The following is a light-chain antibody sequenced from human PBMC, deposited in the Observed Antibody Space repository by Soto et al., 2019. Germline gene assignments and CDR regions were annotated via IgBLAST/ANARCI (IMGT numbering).Light chain of an antibody. Sequence: QSVLTQPASVTGSPGQSITISCLGTSSDIGRYNYVSWYQQYPGKAPKFMIYDVSNRPSGVSNRFSGSKSGNTASLTISGLQAEDEADYYCSSYISSSTYVFGTGTKVTVL. CDR1: SSDIGRYNY. CDR3: SSYISSSTYV. CDR2: DVS. V-gene: IGLV2-14*01. J-gene: IGLJ1*01.